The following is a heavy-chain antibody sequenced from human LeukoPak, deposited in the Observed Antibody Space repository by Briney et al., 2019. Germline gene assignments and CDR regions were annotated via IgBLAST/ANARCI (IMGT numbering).Heavy chain of an antibody. CDR3: ARWSYDSSGCSFDY. J-gene: IGHJ4*02. Sequence: SETLSLTCTVSGGSISSYYWSWIRQPPGKGLEWIGYIYYSGSTNYNPSLKSRVTISVDTSKNQFSLKLSSVTAADTAVYYCARWSYDSSGCSFDYWGQGTLVTVSS. V-gene: IGHV4-59*01. CDR1: GGSISSYY. D-gene: IGHD3-22*01. CDR2: IYYSGST.